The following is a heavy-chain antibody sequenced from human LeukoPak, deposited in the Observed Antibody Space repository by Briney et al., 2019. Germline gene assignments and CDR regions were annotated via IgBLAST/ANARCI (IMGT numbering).Heavy chain of an antibody. J-gene: IGHJ4*02. D-gene: IGHD3-10*01. CDR1: GFTFSNYG. V-gene: IGHV3-74*01. Sequence: PGGSLRLSCAASGFTFSNYGMHWVRQAPGKGLVWVSLIYSDGGRTNYAESVKGRFTISRDNTKNTLYLQMNSLRAEDTAVYYCARDANYGGDYWGQGTLVTVSS. CDR3: ARDANYGGDY. CDR2: IYSDGGRT.